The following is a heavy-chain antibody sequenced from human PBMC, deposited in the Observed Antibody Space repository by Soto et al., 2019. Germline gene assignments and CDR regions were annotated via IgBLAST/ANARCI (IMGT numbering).Heavy chain of an antibody. J-gene: IGHJ6*02. Sequence: GGSLRLSCAASGFTFSSYAMSWVRQAPGKGLEWVSAISGSGGSTYYAESVKGRFTISRDNSKNTLYLQMNSLRAEDTAVYYCAKEVSEMATITPDYYYYYGMDVWGQGTTVTVSS. CDR1: GFTFSSYA. D-gene: IGHD4-4*01. CDR3: AKEVSEMATITPDYYYYYGMDV. V-gene: IGHV3-23*01. CDR2: ISGSGGST.